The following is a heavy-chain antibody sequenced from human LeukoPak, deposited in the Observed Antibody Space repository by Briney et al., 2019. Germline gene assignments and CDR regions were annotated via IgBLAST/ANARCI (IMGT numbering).Heavy chain of an antibody. Sequence: GGSLRLSCVASGFTFGKYWMSWVRQAPGKGLEWVGRIKSKTDGGTTDYAAPVKGRFTISRDDSKNTLYLQMNSLKTEDTAVYYCTQTRGEPIDYWGQGTLVTVSS. CDR1: GFTFGKYW. D-gene: IGHD3-16*01. CDR3: TQTRGEPIDY. CDR2: IKSKTDGGTT. V-gene: IGHV3-15*01. J-gene: IGHJ4*02.